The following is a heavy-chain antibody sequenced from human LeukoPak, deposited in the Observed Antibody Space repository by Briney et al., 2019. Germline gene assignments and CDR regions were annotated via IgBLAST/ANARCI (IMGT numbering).Heavy chain of an antibody. J-gene: IGHJ4*02. CDR2: IKQDGSEK. CDR3: AREAPFVVVPAAIDY. Sequence: ETLSLTCAVYGGSFSGYYWSWVRQAPGKGLEWVANIKQDGSEKYYVDSVKGRFTISRDNAKNSLYLQMNSLRAEDTAVYYCAREAPFVVVPAAIDYWGQGTLVTVSS. D-gene: IGHD2-2*01. CDR1: GGSFSGYY. V-gene: IGHV3-7*01.